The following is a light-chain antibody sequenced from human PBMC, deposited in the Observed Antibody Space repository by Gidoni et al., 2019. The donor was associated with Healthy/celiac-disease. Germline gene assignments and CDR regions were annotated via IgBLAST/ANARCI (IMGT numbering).Light chain of an antibody. V-gene: IGLV1-51*01. J-gene: IGLJ3*02. Sequence: QSVFTPPPPVSAAPGQKVTISFSGSRSNIGNNYVSWYQQLPGTAPKLLIYDNNKRPSGIPDRFSGSKSGTSATLGITGLQTGDEADYYCGTWDSSLSAGVFGGGTKLTVL. CDR1: RSNIGNNY. CDR2: DNN. CDR3: GTWDSSLSAGV.